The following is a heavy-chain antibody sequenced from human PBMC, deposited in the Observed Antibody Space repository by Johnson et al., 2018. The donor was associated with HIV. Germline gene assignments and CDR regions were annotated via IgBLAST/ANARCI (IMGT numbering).Heavy chain of an antibody. D-gene: IGHD1-26*01. CDR2: INSDGSST. CDR3: VTADRGSA. J-gene: IGHJ3*01. Sequence: VQLVESGGGLVQPGGSLRLSCAASGFTFSNYWMHWVRLAPGKGLVWVSRINSDGSSTNYADSVKGRFTISRDNAKNSLYLQMNSLRDEDTAVYYCVTADRGSAWGQGTTVTVSS. CDR1: GFTFSNYW. V-gene: IGHV3-74*02.